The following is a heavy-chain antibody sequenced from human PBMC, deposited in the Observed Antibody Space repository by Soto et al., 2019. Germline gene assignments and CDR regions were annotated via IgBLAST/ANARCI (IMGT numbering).Heavy chain of an antibody. CDR1: GFTFSSYG. J-gene: IGHJ6*02. Sequence: GGSLRLSCAASGFTFSSYGMHWVRQAPGKGLEWVAVISYDGSNKYYADYVKGRFTISRDNSKNTLYLQMNSLRAEDTAVYYFAKGQLERRMRYYYYGMDVWGQGTTVTVSS. CDR3: AKGQLERRMRYYYYGMDV. D-gene: IGHD1-1*01. CDR2: ISYDGSNK. V-gene: IGHV3-30*18.